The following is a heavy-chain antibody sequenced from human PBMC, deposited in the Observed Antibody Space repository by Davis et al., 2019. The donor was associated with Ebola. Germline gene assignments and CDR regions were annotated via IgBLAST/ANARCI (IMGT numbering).Heavy chain of an antibody. J-gene: IGHJ6*04. CDR3: ARGWLRGGMDV. CDR1: GDSVSSGG. D-gene: IGHD5-18*01. V-gene: IGHV6-1*01. CDR2: TYYNSKWYH. Sequence: HSQTLSLTCAISGDSVSSGGWNCIRQSPSRGLEWLGRTYYNSKWYHDYAVSVQSRLTINPDTSKNQFTLQLTSVTPEDTALYYCARGWLRGGMDVWGEGTTVTVSS.